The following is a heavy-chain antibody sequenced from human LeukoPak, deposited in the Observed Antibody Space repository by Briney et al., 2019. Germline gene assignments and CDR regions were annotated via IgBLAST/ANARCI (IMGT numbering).Heavy chain of an antibody. CDR1: GFNLNNYW. CDR3: AKDPTDFDSSGQTYFDY. CDR2: ISASGGTT. Sequence: GGSLRLSCAASGFNLNNYWMGWVRQAPGKGLEWVSGISASGGTTYYADSVKGRFTISRDNSKNTLVLQLNSLRAEDTAVYYCAKDPTDFDSSGQTYFDYWGQGTLVTVSS. V-gene: IGHV3-23*01. J-gene: IGHJ4*02. D-gene: IGHD3-22*01.